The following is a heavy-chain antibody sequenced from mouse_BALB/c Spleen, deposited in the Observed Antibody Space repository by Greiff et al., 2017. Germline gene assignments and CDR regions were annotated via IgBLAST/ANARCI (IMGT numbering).Heavy chain of an antibody. CDR3: ALYDSWFAY. CDR1: GFNIKDSY. Sequence: VQLLQSGAELVKPGASVKLSCTASGFNIKDSYMHWVQQRPEQGLEWIGWIDPANGNTKYDPTFQGQATMTADTSSNTTYLQLISLTSEDTAVYYYALYDSWFAYWGQGTLVTVSA. V-gene: IGHV14-3*02. D-gene: IGHD2-14*01. CDR2: IDPANGNT. J-gene: IGHJ3*01.